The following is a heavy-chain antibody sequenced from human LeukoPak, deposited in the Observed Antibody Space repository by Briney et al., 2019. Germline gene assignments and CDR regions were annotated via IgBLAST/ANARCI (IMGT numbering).Heavy chain of an antibody. CDR2: IKQDGSEK. CDR1: GFTFSSYW. Sequence: GGSLRLSCAASGFTFSSYWMIWVRQAPGKGLEWVGKIKQDGSEKYFVDSVKGRFTISRDNAKNSLYLQMNSLRAEDTAVYYCARVEWEGPHPTLNYWGQGTLVTVSS. J-gene: IGHJ4*02. V-gene: IGHV3-7*01. D-gene: IGHD1-26*01. CDR3: ARVEWEGPHPTLNY.